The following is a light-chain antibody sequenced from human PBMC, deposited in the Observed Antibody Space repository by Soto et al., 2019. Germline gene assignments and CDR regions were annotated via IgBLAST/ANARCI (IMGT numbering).Light chain of an antibody. V-gene: IGKV2-40*01. CDR1: QSLLDSDDGNTY. J-gene: IGKJ1*01. CDR2: TLS. Sequence: DIVMTQTPLSLPVTPGEPASISCRSSQSLLDSDDGNTYLDWYLQKPGQSPQLLIYTLSYLASGVPDRFSGSGSGTDFTLQTSRVDAEPVGVYYCMQRIEFPLTFAQETKVAIK. CDR3: MQRIEFPLT.